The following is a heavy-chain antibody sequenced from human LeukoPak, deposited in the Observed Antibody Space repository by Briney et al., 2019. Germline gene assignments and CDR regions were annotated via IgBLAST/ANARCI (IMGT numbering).Heavy chain of an antibody. J-gene: IGHJ4*02. CDR2: INPNSGGT. Sequence: ASVKVSCKASGYTFTGYYMHWVRQAPGQGLEWMGWINPNSGGTNYAQKFQGRVTMTRDTSISTAYMELSRLRSDDTAVYYCARDAPMATMFLDYWGQGTLVTVSS. CDR3: ARDAPMATMFLDY. V-gene: IGHV1-2*02. CDR1: GYTFTGYY. D-gene: IGHD5-24*01.